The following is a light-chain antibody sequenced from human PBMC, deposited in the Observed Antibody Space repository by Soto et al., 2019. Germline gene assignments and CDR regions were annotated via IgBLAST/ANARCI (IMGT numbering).Light chain of an antibody. V-gene: IGKV1-5*01. CDR3: QQYDNYVT. J-gene: IGKJ1*01. Sequence: DIQMTQSPSTLSASVGDRVTITCRARQSISTWLAWYQQKPGKAPKLLIYDASSLESGVPSRFSGSGSGTEFTLTISSLQPDDFATYYCQQYDNYVTFGQGTKV. CDR2: DAS. CDR1: QSISTW.